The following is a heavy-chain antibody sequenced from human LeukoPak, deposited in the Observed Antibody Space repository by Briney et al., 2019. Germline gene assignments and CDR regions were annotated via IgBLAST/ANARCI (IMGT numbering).Heavy chain of an antibody. CDR3: AKGTGQRGDY. J-gene: IGHJ4*02. Sequence: GGSLRLSCAASEFSFSIYFMTWVRQAPGKGLEWVSSISGSGGNTYYADSVKGRFTISRDNSKNTLYLQMNSLRAEDTAVYYCAKGTGQRGDYWGQGTLVTVSS. V-gene: IGHV3-23*01. CDR1: EFSFSIYF. CDR2: ISGSGGNT. D-gene: IGHD1/OR15-1a*01.